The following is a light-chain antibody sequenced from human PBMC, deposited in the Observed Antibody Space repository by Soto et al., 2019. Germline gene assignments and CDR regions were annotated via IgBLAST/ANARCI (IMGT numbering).Light chain of an antibody. CDR3: QHRANWPLT. J-gene: IGKJ4*01. Sequence: EIVLTQSPATLSLSPGERATLSCRASQSVGSFLAWYQQKPGQAPRLLIYDASNRATGIPARFSGSGSGTDFTLTISSLEPEDFAVYCCQHRANWPLTFGGGTKVEI. V-gene: IGKV3-11*01. CDR2: DAS. CDR1: QSVGSF.